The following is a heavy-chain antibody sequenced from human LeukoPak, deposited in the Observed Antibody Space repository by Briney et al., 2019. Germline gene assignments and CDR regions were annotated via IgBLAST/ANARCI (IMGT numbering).Heavy chain of an antibody. CDR1: GYTFTSYY. V-gene: IGHV1-46*01. CDR3: ATTQAVAGTPLLEYFQH. Sequence: ASVKVSCKASGYTFTSYYMHWVRQAPGQGLEWMGIINPSGGSTSYAQKFQGRVTMTRDTSTSTVYMGLSSLRSEDTAVYYCATTQAVAGTPLLEYFQHWGQGTLVTVSS. D-gene: IGHD6-19*01. CDR2: INPSGGST. J-gene: IGHJ1*01.